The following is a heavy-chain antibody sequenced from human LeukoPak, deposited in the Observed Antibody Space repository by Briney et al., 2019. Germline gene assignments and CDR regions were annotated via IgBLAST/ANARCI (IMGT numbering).Heavy chain of an antibody. J-gene: IGHJ4*02. CDR1: GDSVSSSNYY. V-gene: IGHV4-31*11. CDR2: IYYSGST. Sequence: PSETLSLTCAVSGDSVSSSNYYWSWIRQHPGKGLEWIGYIYYSGSTYYNPSLKSRVTISVDTSKNQFSLKLSSVTAADTAVYYCARVYALYYFDYWGQGTLVTVSS. CDR3: ARVYALYYFDY. D-gene: IGHD3-16*01.